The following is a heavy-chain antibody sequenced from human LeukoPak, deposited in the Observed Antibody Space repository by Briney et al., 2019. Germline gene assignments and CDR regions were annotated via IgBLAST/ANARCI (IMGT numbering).Heavy chain of an antibody. CDR1: GYTFTNYG. CDR2: VSAYSGNT. D-gene: IGHD2-2*01. CDR3: AREGEDIVAVPDH. V-gene: IGHV1-18*01. Sequence: ASVKVSCKASGYTFTNYGFSWVRQAPGQGLEWMGWVSAYSGNTKYAQKFQGRVTMTKDTSTSTVYMELMTLRSDDTAVYYCAREGEDIVAVPDHWGQGTLVTVSS. J-gene: IGHJ4*02.